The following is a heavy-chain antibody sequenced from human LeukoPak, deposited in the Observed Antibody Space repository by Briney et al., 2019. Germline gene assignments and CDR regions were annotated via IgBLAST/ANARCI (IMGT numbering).Heavy chain of an antibody. V-gene: IGHV4-61*09. D-gene: IGHD5-24*01. CDR3: ARDQDGDGYRYWNWFDP. Sequence: SETLSLTCSVSRGSINSADYYWTWIRQPAGKGLEWIGHIYTSGSTDYNPSLKSRVTISVDTSKNQFSLKLSSVTAADTAVYYCARDQDGDGYRYWNWFDPWGQGTLVTVSS. J-gene: IGHJ5*02. CDR1: RGSINSADYY. CDR2: IYTSGST.